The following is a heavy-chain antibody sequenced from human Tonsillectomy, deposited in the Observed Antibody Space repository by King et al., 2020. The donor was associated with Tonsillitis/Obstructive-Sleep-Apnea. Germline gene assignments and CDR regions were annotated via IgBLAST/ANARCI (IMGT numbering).Heavy chain of an antibody. V-gene: IGHV3-9*01. CDR3: AKAPGPIVVVSVANRAQGLYYYMDG. CDR2: ISWDSYNI. J-gene: IGHJ6*03. CDR1: GFTFDDYA. Sequence: VQLVEFGGGLVQPGRSLRLSCAASGFTFDDYAMHWVRQAPGKGLEWVSGISWDSYNIGYADSVKGRFTISRDNTKNSLYLQMNSLRPEDAALYYCAKAPGPIVVVSVANRAQGLYYYMDGWGKGTTVPVSS. D-gene: IGHD2-2*01.